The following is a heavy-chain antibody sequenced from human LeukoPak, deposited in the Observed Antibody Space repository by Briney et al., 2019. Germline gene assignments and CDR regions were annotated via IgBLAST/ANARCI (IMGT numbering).Heavy chain of an antibody. Sequence: SVKVSCKASGGTFSSYAISWVRQAPGQGLEWMGGIIPIFGTANYAQKFQGRVTITADESTSTAYMELSSLRSEDTAVYYCARDGGHYYDSSGPHDAFDIWGQGTMVTVSS. D-gene: IGHD3-22*01. V-gene: IGHV1-69*13. CDR1: GGTFSSYA. J-gene: IGHJ3*02. CDR3: ARDGGHYYDSSGPHDAFDI. CDR2: IIPIFGTA.